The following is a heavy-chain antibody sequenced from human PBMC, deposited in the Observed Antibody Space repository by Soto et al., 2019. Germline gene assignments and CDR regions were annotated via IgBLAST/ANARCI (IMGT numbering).Heavy chain of an antibody. J-gene: IGHJ6*02. V-gene: IGHV3-23*01. CDR2: ISGSGGST. CDR3: AKERQWLDYYYYGMDV. CDR1: GFTFSSYA. D-gene: IGHD6-19*01. Sequence: EVQLLESGGGLVQPGGSLRLSCAASGFTFSSYAMSWVRQAPGKGLEWVSAISGSGGSTYYADSVKGRFTISRDNSKNTRNLQMNSLRAEDTAVYYCAKERQWLDYYYYGMDVWGQGTTVTVSS.